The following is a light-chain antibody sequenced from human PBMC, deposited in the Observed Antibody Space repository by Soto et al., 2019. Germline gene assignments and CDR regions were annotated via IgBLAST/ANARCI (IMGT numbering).Light chain of an antibody. CDR2: EVN. CDR3: SSNVTGNIRA. J-gene: IGLJ1*01. Sequence: QSALTQPASVSGSPGQSITISCTGTTSNVGSYNFVSWYQQHPGKAPKLVIYEVNQRPSGVSDRLSGSKSGNTASLTISGPQVEDGADYYRSSNVTGNIRAFGSGTKPTVL. CDR1: TSNVGSYNF. V-gene: IGLV2-23*02.